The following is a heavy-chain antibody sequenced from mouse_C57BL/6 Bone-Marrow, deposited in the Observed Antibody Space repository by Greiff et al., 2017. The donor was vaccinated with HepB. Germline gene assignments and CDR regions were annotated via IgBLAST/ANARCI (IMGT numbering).Heavy chain of an antibody. J-gene: IGHJ1*03. CDR2: IDPSDSYT. D-gene: IGHD1-1*01. CDR1: GYTFTSYW. V-gene: IGHV1-50*01. CDR3: ARESTVVARGYWYFDV. Sequence: QVQLQQPGAELVKPGASVKLSCKASGYTFTSYWMQWVKQRPGQGLEWIGEIDPSDSYTNYNQKFKGKATLTVDTSSSTAYMQLSSLTSEDSAVYYCARESTVVARGYWYFDVWGTGTTVTVSS.